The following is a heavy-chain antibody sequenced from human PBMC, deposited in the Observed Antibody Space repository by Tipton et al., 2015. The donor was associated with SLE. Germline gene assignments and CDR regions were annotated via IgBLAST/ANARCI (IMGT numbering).Heavy chain of an antibody. V-gene: IGHV1-2*02. Sequence: QLVQSGAEVKKPGASVKVSCKASGYTFTGYYMHWVRQAPGQGLEWMGWINPNSGGTNYAQKFQGRVTMTRDTSISTAYMELSRLRSDDTAVYYCARDFYCTNGVCRNWFDPWGQGTLVTVSS. CDR2: INPNSGGT. CDR1: GYTFTGYY. J-gene: IGHJ5*02. D-gene: IGHD2-8*01. CDR3: ARDFYCTNGVCRNWFDP.